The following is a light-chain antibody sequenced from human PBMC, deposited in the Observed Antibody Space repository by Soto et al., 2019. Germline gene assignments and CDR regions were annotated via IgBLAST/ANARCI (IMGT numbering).Light chain of an antibody. CDR1: SSDVGTYNY. CDR3: SSYTISSTLV. Sequence: QSALTQPASVSGSPGQSITISCTGTSSDVGTYNYVSWYQQHPGKAPKLMIYEVSNRPSGVSNRFSGSKSGNTASLTISGLQAEDEDDYYCSSYTISSTLVFGGGTKLTVL. CDR2: EVS. V-gene: IGLV2-14*01. J-gene: IGLJ3*02.